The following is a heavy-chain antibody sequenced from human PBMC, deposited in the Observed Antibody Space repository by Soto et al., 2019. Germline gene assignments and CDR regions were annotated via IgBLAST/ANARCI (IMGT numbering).Heavy chain of an antibody. Sequence: PSETLSLTCNVSGGSISSSSYYWGWIRQPPGKGLEWTGSVYYTGTTYYNPSLKSRVTISVDTSKNHFSLKVTSLTAADTSVCYCARLKGAYFISTYNWFDPWGQGIQVTVSS. V-gene: IGHV4-39*02. J-gene: IGHJ5*02. CDR3: ARLKGAYFISTYNWFDP. CDR1: GGSISSSSYY. CDR2: VYYTGTT. D-gene: IGHD3-16*01.